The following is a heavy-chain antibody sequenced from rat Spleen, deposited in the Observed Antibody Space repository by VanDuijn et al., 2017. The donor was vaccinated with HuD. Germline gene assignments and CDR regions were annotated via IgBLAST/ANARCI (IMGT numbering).Heavy chain of an antibody. Sequence: QVQLKESGPGLVQPSQTLSLTCTVSGFSLNNYGVIWVRQPPGEGLEWMGGIWGDGSTNYNSALKSRLSISRDTSKSQVFLKMNSLPTEDTAIYFCVRERVPGFAFYFDYWGQGVMVTVSS. CDR2: IWGDGST. CDR1: GFSLNNYG. V-gene: IGHV2-13*01. J-gene: IGHJ2*01. D-gene: IGHD1-4*01. CDR3: VRERVPGFAFYFDY.